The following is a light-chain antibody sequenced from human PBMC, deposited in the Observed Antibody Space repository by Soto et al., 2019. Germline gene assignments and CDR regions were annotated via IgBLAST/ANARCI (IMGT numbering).Light chain of an antibody. CDR2: ATS. CDR1: QNITKY. CDR3: QQYDYRPYT. V-gene: IGKV1-33*01. J-gene: IGKJ2*01. Sequence: DIQMTQSPSSLSASLGDRVTITCRASQNITKYLNWYQQKTGKAPILLIYATSSLQTGVPSRFSGSGSGTYFTFTISSLQPEDRATYYCQQYDYRPYTFGQGTKVDIK.